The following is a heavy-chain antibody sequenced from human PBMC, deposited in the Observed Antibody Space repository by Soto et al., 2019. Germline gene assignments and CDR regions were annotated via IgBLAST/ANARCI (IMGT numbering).Heavy chain of an antibody. J-gene: IGHJ6*02. CDR3: ARGPPKWQRIAARPLYYYYGMDV. V-gene: IGHV4-34*01. CDR1: GGSFSGYY. CDR2: INHSGST. Sequence: SETLSLTCAVYGGSFSGYYWSWIRQPPGKGLEWIGEINHSGSTNYNPSLKSRVTISVDTSKNQFSLKLSSVTAADTAVYYCARGPPKWQRIAARPLYYYYGMDVWGRGTTVTVSS. D-gene: IGHD6-6*01.